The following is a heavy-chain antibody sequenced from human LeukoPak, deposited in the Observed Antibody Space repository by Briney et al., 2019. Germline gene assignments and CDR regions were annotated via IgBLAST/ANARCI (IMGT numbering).Heavy chain of an antibody. CDR2: IYDSGST. V-gene: IGHV4-59*04. Sequence: SETLSHTCTVSGGSISSYYWGWIRQPPGKGLEWIGNIYDSGSTYYNASLQSRVTISIDTSKNQFSLRLSSVTAADTAMYYCAKSGGYGLIDYWGQGTLVTVSS. D-gene: IGHD1-26*01. CDR3: AKSGGYGLIDY. CDR1: GGSISSYY. J-gene: IGHJ4*02.